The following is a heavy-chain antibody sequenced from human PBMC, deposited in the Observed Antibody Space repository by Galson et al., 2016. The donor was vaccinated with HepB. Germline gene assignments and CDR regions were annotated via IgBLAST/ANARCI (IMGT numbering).Heavy chain of an antibody. J-gene: IGHJ3*02. D-gene: IGHD3-3*01. V-gene: IGHV3-23*01. CDR2: LNGSGRKT. CDR1: GFTFTSYA. Sequence: SLRLSCAASGFTFTSYALSWVRQAPGRGLEWVSTLNGSGRKTYYADSVKGRFTISRDSSKNTLFLQMNSLRVEDTAVYYCAKSFVKKDFWSYYLADAFDIRGQGTTVTVST. CDR3: AKSFVKKDFWSYYLADAFDI.